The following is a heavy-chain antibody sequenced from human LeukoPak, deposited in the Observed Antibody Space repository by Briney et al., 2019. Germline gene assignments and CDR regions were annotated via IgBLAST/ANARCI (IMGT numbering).Heavy chain of an antibody. J-gene: IGHJ5*02. D-gene: IGHD5-24*01. CDR2: IYYSGST. V-gene: IGHV4-59*01. CDR1: GGSISSYY. CDR3: ARYLALRGMATTAGNWFDP. Sequence: PSETLSLTCTVSGGSISSYYWSWIRQPPGKGLEWIGYIYYSGSTNYNPSLKSRVTISVDTSKNQFSLKLSSVTAADTAVYYCARYLALRGMATTAGNWFDPWGQGTLVTVSS.